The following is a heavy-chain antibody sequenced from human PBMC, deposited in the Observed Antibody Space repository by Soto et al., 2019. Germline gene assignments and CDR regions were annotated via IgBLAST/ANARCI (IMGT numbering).Heavy chain of an antibody. CDR3: ARPGRDWGALHY. Sequence: QVQLQESGPGLVKPSETLSLTCTVSNDSISTYYWTWIRQPPGKGLEWIGFIYYSGSTNYNPSLQSRVTISVDTSKNQFSLKMNSVTAADTAVYYCARPGRDWGALHYWGQRTLVTVSS. D-gene: IGHD7-27*01. J-gene: IGHJ4*02. CDR1: NDSISTYY. V-gene: IGHV4-59*08. CDR2: IYYSGST.